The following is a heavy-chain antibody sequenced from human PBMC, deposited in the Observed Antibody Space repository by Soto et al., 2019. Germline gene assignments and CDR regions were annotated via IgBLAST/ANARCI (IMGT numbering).Heavy chain of an antibody. CDR1: GGTFSSYA. Sequence: QVQLVQSGAEVKKPGSSMKVSCKASGGTFSSYATSWVRQAPGQGLEWMGGIIPIFGTPNYAQKFQGRVTITEDGSTSTAYMELSSLRSEDTAVYFCATAHCGSTSCYYGYWGQGTLVTVSS. CDR3: ATAHCGSTSCYYGY. D-gene: IGHD2-2*01. V-gene: IGHV1-69*01. CDR2: IIPIFGTP. J-gene: IGHJ4*02.